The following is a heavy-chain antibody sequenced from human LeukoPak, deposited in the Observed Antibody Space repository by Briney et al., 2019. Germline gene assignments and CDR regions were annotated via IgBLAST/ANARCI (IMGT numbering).Heavy chain of an antibody. CDR2: ISGSGGST. V-gene: IGHV3-23*01. CDR3: AKVRSLGLTGYHIFDY. CDR1: GFTFSSYA. J-gene: IGHJ4*02. D-gene: IGHD3-9*01. Sequence: HTGGSLRLSCAASGFTFSSYAMSWVRQAPGKGLEWVSAISGSGGSTYYADSVKGRFTISRDNSKNTLYLQMNSLRAEDTAVYYCAKVRSLGLTGYHIFDYWGQGTLATVSS.